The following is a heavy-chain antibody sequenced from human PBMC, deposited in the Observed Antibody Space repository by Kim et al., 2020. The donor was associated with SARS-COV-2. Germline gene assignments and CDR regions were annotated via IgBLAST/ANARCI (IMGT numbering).Heavy chain of an antibody. CDR3: VREDSSKDHGRFDP. CDR1: GFTFSYYY. D-gene: IGHD6-19*01. Sequence: GGSLRLSCAASGFTFSYYYMSWVRQPPGKGLEWVSYISNSGDSIYYADSVKGRFTISRDNAKNSLYLQMSSLRVEDTAVYYCVREDSSKDHGRFDPWVQGTLVTVSS. J-gene: IGHJ5*02. CDR2: ISNSGDSI. V-gene: IGHV3-11*01.